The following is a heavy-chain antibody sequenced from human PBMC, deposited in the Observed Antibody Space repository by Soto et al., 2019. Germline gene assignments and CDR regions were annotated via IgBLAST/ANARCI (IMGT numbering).Heavy chain of an antibody. CDR3: ARDRGYSDSSGYFDY. CDR1: GFTFSDYY. Sequence: PGGSLRLSCAASGFTFSDYYMSWIRQAQGKGLEWVSYISSSDNIIYYADSVKGRFTISRDNAKNSLYLQMNSLRAEDTAVYYCARDRGYSDSSGYFDYWGQGTLVTVSS. V-gene: IGHV3-11*01. CDR2: ISSSDNII. D-gene: IGHD3-22*01. J-gene: IGHJ4*02.